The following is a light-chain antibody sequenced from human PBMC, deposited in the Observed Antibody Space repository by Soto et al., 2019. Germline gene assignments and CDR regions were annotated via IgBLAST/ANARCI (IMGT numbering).Light chain of an antibody. V-gene: IGKV3-15*01. CDR3: QERSKWPLYT. Sequence: ELVMTQSPATLSVSPGERATLSCRASQSVGSKLIWYQHRPGQAPRLLIYGASARATGIPARFSGSGSGTEFTITISSLQSEDSAIYYCQERSKWPLYTFGQGTKLEIK. CDR2: GAS. CDR1: QSVGSK. J-gene: IGKJ2*01.